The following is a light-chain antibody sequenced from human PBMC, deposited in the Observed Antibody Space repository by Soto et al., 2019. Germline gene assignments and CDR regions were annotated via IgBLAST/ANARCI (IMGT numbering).Light chain of an antibody. J-gene: IGLJ3*02. CDR3: SSHAGINNVV. Sequence: QSALTQPPSASGSPGQSVTISCTGTSSDVGGYNYVSWYQQYPGKAPKLMIYEVTKRPSGVPDRFSGSKSGNTASLTVSGLLAEDEADYYCSSHAGINNVVFGGGTKLTVL. V-gene: IGLV2-8*01. CDR2: EVT. CDR1: SSDVGGYNY.